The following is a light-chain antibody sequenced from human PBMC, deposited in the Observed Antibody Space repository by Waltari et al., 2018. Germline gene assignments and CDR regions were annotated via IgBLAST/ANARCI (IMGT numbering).Light chain of an antibody. CDR1: QSVSSN. J-gene: IGKJ2*01. Sequence: EVVLTQSPATLSVSPGERATLSCRASQSVSSNLAWYRQKPGQAPRLLIYGASTRATGIPARFSGSGSGTEFTLTISSLQSEDFAVYYCQQYYNWYTFGQGTKLEIK. CDR3: QQYYNWYT. CDR2: GAS. V-gene: IGKV3-15*01.